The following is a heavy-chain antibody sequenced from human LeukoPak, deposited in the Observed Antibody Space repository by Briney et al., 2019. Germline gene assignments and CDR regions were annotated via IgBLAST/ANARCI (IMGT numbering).Heavy chain of an antibody. J-gene: IGHJ4*02. V-gene: IGHV3-48*04. CDR3: ARGYHSSSWFWADY. D-gene: IGHD6-13*01. CDR1: GFTFSSYS. Sequence: GGSLRLSCAASGFTFSSYSMNWVRQAPGQGLEWLSYISRSSSTIYYADSVKGRFTISRDNAKNSLYLQMNSLRAEDTAVYYCARGYHSSSWFWADYWGQGTLVTVSS. CDR2: ISRSSSTI.